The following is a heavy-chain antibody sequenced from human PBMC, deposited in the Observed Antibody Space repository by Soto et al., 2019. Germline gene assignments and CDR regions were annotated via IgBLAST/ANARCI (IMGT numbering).Heavy chain of an antibody. CDR3: ARLSDCNNGVCYKFDY. Sequence: PGESLKISCKGSGYSFPSYWIGWVRQMPGKGREWMGIVYPGDSDTRYSPSFQGQVTISADKSISTAYLQWSSLKASDTAMYYCARLSDCNNGVCYKFDYWGQGIQVTVSS. CDR2: VYPGDSDT. J-gene: IGHJ4*02. CDR1: GYSFPSYW. D-gene: IGHD2-8*01. V-gene: IGHV5-51*01.